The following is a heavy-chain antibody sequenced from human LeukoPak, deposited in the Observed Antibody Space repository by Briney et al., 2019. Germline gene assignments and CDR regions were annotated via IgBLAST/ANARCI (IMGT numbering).Heavy chain of an antibody. V-gene: IGHV3-21*01. CDR1: GFTFSSSS. CDR3: ARDRVVVGPIDY. CDR2: ISSSSSYI. D-gene: IGHD2-2*01. J-gene: IGHJ4*02. Sequence: GGSLRLSCAASGFTFSSSSMNWVRQAPGKGLEWVSSISSSSSYIYYADSVKGRFTISRDNAKNSLYLQMNSLRAEDTAVYYCARDRVVVGPIDYWGQGTLVTVSS.